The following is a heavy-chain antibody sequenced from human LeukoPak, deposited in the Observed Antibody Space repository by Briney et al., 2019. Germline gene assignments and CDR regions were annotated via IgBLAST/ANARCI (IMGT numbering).Heavy chain of an antibody. J-gene: IGHJ3*02. D-gene: IGHD2/OR15-2a*01. CDR1: GGSISSDH. Sequence: SETLSLTCTASGGSISSDHWNWIRQPPGKGLEWMGCIYYSGRTYYNPSLKSRVSISVDMSKSQFSLRLTSVSAADTAVYYCARKNDFDIWGQGTLVTVSS. CDR2: IYYSGRT. CDR3: ARKNDFDI. V-gene: IGHV4-59*01.